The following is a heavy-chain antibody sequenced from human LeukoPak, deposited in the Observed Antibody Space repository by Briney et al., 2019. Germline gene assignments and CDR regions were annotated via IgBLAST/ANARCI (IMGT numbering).Heavy chain of an antibody. V-gene: IGHV4-38-2*02. CDR2: IYHSGST. CDR1: GYSISSGYY. J-gene: IGHJ6*02. CDR3: ARGRGHYYGMDV. D-gene: IGHD1-26*01. Sequence: PSETLSLTCTVSGYSISSGYYWGWIRQPPGKGLEWIGSIYHSGSTYYNPSLKSRVTISVDTSKNQFSLKLSSVTAADTAVYYCARGRGHYYGMDVWGQGTTVTVSS.